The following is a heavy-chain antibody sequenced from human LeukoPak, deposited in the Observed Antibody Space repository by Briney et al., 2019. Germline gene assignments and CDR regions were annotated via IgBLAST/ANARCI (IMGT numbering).Heavy chain of an antibody. V-gene: IGHV1-69*13. J-gene: IGHJ4*02. CDR2: IIPIFPTA. D-gene: IGHD3-10*01. CDR1: GGTVNNYA. CDR3: ARASHGFIITQASFDY. Sequence: GASVKVSCKASGGTVNNYAISWVRQAPGQGLEWMGGIIPIFPTANYAPKFQGRVTITADESTSTAYMELSSLRSEDTAMYYCARASHGFIITQASFDYWGRGTVVTVSS.